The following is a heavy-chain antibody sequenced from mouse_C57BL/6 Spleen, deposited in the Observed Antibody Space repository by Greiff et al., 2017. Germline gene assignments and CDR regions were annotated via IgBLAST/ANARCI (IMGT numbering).Heavy chain of an antibody. D-gene: IGHD2-5*01. CDR2: IYPGNSYT. CDR1: GYTFTSYW. Sequence: VQLQQSGTVLARPGASVKMSCKTSGYTFTSYWMHWVKQRPGQGLEWIGAIYPGNSYTSYNQKFKGKAKLTAVTSASNAYMELSSLTSEASEVYDCTREGSNLYAMDYWGQGTSVTVSS. V-gene: IGHV1-5*01. CDR3: TREGSNLYAMDY. J-gene: IGHJ4*01.